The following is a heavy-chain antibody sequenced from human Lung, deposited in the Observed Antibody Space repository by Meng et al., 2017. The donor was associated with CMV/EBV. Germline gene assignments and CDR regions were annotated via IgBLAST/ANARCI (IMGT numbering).Heavy chain of an antibody. Sequence: ASVXVSXKASGYTFTSYDINWVRQATGQGLEWMGWMNPNSGNTGYAQKFQGRDTITRNTSISTAYMELSSLRSEDTAVYYCARVYTCRDDFWRNCYYYGMDVWGQGTTVTVSS. J-gene: IGHJ6*02. CDR3: ARVYTCRDDFWRNCYYYGMDV. CDR1: GYTFTSYD. V-gene: IGHV1-8*03. D-gene: IGHD3-3*01. CDR2: MNPNSGNT.